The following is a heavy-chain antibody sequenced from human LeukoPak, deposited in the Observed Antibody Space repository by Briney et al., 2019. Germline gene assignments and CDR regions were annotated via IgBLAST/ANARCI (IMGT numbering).Heavy chain of an antibody. CDR2: ISSDGSFK. CDR1: GFTFNNYA. Sequence: PGGSLRLSCAASGFTFNNYAMHWVRQAPGKGLEWVAVISSDGSFKYYADSVKGRFTISRDISKNTLSLQLNSLRTEDTAVYYCAREQLVRTWSFDYWGQGTLVTVSS. D-gene: IGHD6-13*01. J-gene: IGHJ4*02. CDR3: AREQLVRTWSFDY. V-gene: IGHV3-30*04.